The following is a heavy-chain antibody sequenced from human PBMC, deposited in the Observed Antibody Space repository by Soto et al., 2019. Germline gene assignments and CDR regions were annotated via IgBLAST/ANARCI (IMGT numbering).Heavy chain of an antibody. CDR1: GFTFSSYW. CDR2: INSDGSST. Sequence: GGSLRLSCAASGFTFSSYWMHWVRQAPGKGLVWVSRINSDGSSTSYADSVKGRFTISRDNAKNTLYLQMNSLRAEDTAVYYCARRSSSSLAHYYYYYYMDVWGKGTTVTVSS. J-gene: IGHJ6*03. D-gene: IGHD6-6*01. V-gene: IGHV3-74*01. CDR3: ARRSSSSLAHYYYYYYMDV.